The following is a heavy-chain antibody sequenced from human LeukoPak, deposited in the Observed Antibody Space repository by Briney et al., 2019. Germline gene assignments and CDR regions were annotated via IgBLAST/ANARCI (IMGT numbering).Heavy chain of an antibody. Sequence: SETLSLTCTVSGGSITIYYWSWIRHPPGKGLEWIGHIYYSGRTNYNPSLKSRVTISVDTSKNQFYLKLSSVTAADTGVYYCAREGDFRNFDYWGQGTLVTVSS. CDR3: AREGDFRNFDY. D-gene: IGHD2-21*02. CDR1: GGSITIYY. CDR2: IYYSGRT. V-gene: IGHV4-59*01. J-gene: IGHJ4*02.